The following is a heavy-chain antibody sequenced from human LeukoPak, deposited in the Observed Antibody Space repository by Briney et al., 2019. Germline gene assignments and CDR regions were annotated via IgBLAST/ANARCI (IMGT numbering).Heavy chain of an antibody. CDR3: ATNVLRWELFDY. CDR1: GFTFSSYA. CDR2: IRSKTDGGTT. Sequence: AGGPLRLSCAASGFTFSSYAMSWVRQAPGKGLEWVGRIRSKTDGGTTDYAAPVKGRVTISRDDSKNTLYLQMKSLKTEDTAVYYCATNVLRWELFDYWGQGTLVTVSS. V-gene: IGHV3-15*01. D-gene: IGHD1-26*01. J-gene: IGHJ4*02.